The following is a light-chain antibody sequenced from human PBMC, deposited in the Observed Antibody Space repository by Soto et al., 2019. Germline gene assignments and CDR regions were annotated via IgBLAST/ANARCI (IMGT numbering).Light chain of an antibody. CDR3: SSYTSSSTLVV. CDR1: SRDVGGYNY. V-gene: IGLV2-14*01. CDR2: DAS. Sequence: QSALTQPASVSGSPGQSITISCTGTSRDVGGYNYVSWYQQHPGKAPKLMIYDASNRPSGVSNRFSGSKSGNTASLTISGLQAEDEADYYCSSYTSSSTLVVFGGGTKLTVL. J-gene: IGLJ2*01.